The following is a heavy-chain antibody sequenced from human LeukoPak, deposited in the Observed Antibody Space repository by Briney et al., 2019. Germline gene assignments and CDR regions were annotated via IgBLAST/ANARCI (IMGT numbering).Heavy chain of an antibody. CDR2: ISSGGGTT. CDR1: GFTFSIYA. V-gene: IGHV3-23*01. J-gene: IGHJ4*02. D-gene: IGHD5-24*01. CDR3: AKVAARRDYEAYFEY. Sequence: GGSLRLSCAASGFTFSIYAMSWVRQAPGKGLEWVAAISSGGGTTYYADSMRGRFSISRDNSKSMLYLEMSSLRADDTAVYYCAKVAARRDYEAYFEYWGQGTQVTVS.